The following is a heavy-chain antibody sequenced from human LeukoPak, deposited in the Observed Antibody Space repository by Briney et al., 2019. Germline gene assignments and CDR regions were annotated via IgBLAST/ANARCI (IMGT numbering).Heavy chain of an antibody. CDR2: IKEDGSEK. J-gene: IGHJ4*02. D-gene: IGHD3-22*01. CDR3: ARGEYYYDGGY. CDR1: GFTFNNYW. Sequence: QPGGSLRLSCVVSGFTFNNYWMSWVRQAPGKGLEWVANIKEDGSEKNYVDSVKGRFTISRDNAKNSLYLQMNSLRAEDTAVYYCARGEYYYDGGYWGQGTLVTVSS. V-gene: IGHV3-7*05.